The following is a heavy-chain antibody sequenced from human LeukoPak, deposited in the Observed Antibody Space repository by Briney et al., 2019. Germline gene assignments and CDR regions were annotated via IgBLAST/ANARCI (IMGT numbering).Heavy chain of an antibody. CDR3: ARVSRVAYSSSWYLDY. J-gene: IGHJ4*02. CDR2: IFRRNSYI. Sequence: GGSLRLSCAASRYTFNDYSMNWVSQAPGKGLEWVSSIFRRNSYIYYSDSVKGRFTISRDDAKNSLYLQMNSLRADDTAMYYCARVSRVAYSSSWYLDYWGQGSLVTVSS. D-gene: IGHD6-13*01. CDR1: RYTFNDYS. V-gene: IGHV3-21*06.